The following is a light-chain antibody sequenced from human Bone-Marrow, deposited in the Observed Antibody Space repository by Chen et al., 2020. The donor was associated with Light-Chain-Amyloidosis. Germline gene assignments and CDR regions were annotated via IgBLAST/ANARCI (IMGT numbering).Light chain of an antibody. J-gene: IGKJ1*01. CDR3: QQYNNWPPPWT. CDR2: GAS. Sequence: EIVMTQSPATLSVSPGERATLSCRASQSVSSNLAWYQQKPGQAPRLLIYGASTRATGIPARFSGSGSGTEFTRTISSLPSEDFAVYYCQQYNNWPPPWTFGQGTKVEIK. V-gene: IGKV3-15*01. CDR1: QSVSSN.